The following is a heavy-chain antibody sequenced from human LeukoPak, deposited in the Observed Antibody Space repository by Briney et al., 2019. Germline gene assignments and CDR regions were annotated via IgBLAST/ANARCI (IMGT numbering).Heavy chain of an antibody. V-gene: IGHV4-39*01. D-gene: IGHD5-18*01. J-gene: IGHJ4*02. CDR3: VSPRGFSYGYFDY. CDR1: GGSISSSRAY. Sequence: SETLSLTCTVSGGSISSSRAYWGWPRQPPGKGLEWIGIIYYSKNTYYTPSPQSRVTITADTSKNQFSLTLGSVSATDTAVYYCVSPRGFSYGYFDYWGQGTLVTVSS. CDR2: IYYSKNT.